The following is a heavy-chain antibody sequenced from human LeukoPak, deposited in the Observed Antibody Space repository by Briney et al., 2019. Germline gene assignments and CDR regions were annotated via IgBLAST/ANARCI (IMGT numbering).Heavy chain of an antibody. J-gene: IGHJ4*02. CDR3: ARDPQRSYSGYEIDY. V-gene: IGHV3-30*04. CDR2: ISHDGNSK. D-gene: IGHD5-12*01. Sequence: GGSLRLSCAASGFIPSNHAIHWVRQAPGKGLGWVAVISHDGNSKFYADSVRGRFIISRDNSRNTLHLQINSLRPEDTAVYYCARDPQRSYSGYEIDYWGQGTLVTVSS. CDR1: GFIPSNHA.